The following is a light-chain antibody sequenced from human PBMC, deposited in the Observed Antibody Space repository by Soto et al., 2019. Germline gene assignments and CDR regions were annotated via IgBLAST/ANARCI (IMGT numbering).Light chain of an antibody. V-gene: IGKV3-15*01. J-gene: IGKJ1*01. CDR1: QSVSSN. CDR3: QHYNNWPPWT. Sequence: EITMTQSPATLSVSPGERATLSCRASQSVSSNLAWYQQKPGHAPRLLIYGASTRATGIPARFSGSGSGTEFTLTISSLQSEDFAVYYCQHYNNWPPWTFGQGTKVDI. CDR2: GAS.